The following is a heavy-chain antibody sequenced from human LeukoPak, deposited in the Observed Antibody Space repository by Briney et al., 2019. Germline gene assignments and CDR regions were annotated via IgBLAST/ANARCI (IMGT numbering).Heavy chain of an antibody. CDR2: IKQDGSEK. Sequence: GGSLRLSCAASGFTFSSYWMSWVRQAPGKGMEWVAKIKQDGSEKYYVDSVKGRFTISRDNAKNSLYLQMNSLRAEDTAVYYCARANWGSYYFDYWGQGTLVTVSS. D-gene: IGHD7-27*01. CDR3: ARANWGSYYFDY. CDR1: GFTFSSYW. V-gene: IGHV3-7*01. J-gene: IGHJ4*02.